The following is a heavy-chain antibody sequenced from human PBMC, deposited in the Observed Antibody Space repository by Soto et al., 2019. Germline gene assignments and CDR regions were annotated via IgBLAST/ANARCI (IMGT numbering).Heavy chain of an antibody. CDR3: ARDIRPVSYDTSGYYDF. CDR1: GFSFSDYY. V-gene: IGHV3-11*01. Sequence: QMQLVEPGGGLVKSGGSLRVSCAASGFSFSDYYMTWIRQAPGKGLEWISYISNSGRAIKYADSVRGRFTISRDNAKNSLFLQMNSLRAEDTAVYYCARDIRPVSYDTSGYYDFWGQGTLVTVSS. J-gene: IGHJ4*02. D-gene: IGHD3-22*01. CDR2: ISNSGRAI.